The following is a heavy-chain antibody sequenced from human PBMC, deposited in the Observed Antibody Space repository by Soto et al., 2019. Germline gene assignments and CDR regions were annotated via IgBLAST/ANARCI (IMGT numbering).Heavy chain of an antibody. CDR1: GFTFSDYW. CDR3: ARCVGAVPGSN. Sequence: EVQLVESGGGLVQPGGSLRLSCAASGFTFSDYWMSWVRQAPGKGPEWVANIRGDGSENYYVDSVKGRFTISRDNAKSKLFLQMNSLRAEDTAVYYCARCVGAVPGSNWGQVTLVTVSP. J-gene: IGHJ4*02. V-gene: IGHV3-7*05. CDR2: IRGDGSEN. D-gene: IGHD6-19*01.